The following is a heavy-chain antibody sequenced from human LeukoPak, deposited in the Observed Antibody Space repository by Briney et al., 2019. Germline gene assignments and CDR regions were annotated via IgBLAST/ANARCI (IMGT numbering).Heavy chain of an antibody. CDR1: GFTFYDYG. Sequence: GGSLRLSCAASGFTFYDYGMSWVRQAPGKGLEWVSGISPSGDITYYADSVKGRFTISRDNSKNTVYLQVISLTAEDTAVYYCAKDDAWLRFGEWSQGTLVTVSS. J-gene: IGHJ4*02. V-gene: IGHV3-23*01. D-gene: IGHD3-10*01. CDR2: ISPSGDIT. CDR3: AKDDAWLRFGE.